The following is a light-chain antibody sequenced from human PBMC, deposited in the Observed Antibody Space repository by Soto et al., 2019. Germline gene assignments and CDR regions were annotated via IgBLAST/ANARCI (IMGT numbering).Light chain of an antibody. CDR1: QSVRSW. J-gene: IGKJ1*01. CDR2: DAS. CDR3: QQSYSSPPT. Sequence: GDRVTITCRASQSVRSWLAWYQQKPGRAPKFLIYDASSLESGVPSRFSGSGSGTEFTLTISSLQPEDFATYYCQQSYSSPPTFGQGTKVDIK. V-gene: IGKV1-5*01.